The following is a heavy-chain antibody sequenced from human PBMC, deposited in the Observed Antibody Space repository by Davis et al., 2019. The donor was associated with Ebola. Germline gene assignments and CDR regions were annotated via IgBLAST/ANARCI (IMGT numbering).Heavy chain of an antibody. D-gene: IGHD3-10*01. J-gene: IGHJ4*02. CDR3: ARGTRGRVRGFFDY. V-gene: IGHV3-7*01. CDR1: GFTFSSYW. CDR2: IKQDGSEK. Sequence: GESLKISCAASGFTFSSYWMSWVRQAPGKGLEWVANIKQDGSEKYYVDSVKGRFTISRDNAKNSLYLQMNSLRAEDTAVYYCARGTRGRVRGFFDYWGQGTLVTVSS.